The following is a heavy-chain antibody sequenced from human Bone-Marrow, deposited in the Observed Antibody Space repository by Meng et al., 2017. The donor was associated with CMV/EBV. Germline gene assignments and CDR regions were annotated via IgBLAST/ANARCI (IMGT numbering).Heavy chain of an antibody. CDR3: AMVRTGAWWGRFDY. Sequence: GESLKISCAASGFTFDDYGMHWVRQAPGKGLEWVSSISSSSSYIYYADAVKGRFTISRDNAKNKLYLQKNSLREEDTAVYYCAMVRTGAWWGRFDYWGQGTLVTVAS. V-gene: IGHV3-21*01. J-gene: IGHJ4*02. D-gene: IGHD4/OR15-4a*01. CDR2: ISSSSSYI. CDR1: GFTFDDYG.